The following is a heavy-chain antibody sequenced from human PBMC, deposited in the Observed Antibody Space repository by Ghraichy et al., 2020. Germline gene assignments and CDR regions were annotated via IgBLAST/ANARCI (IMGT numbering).Heavy chain of an antibody. J-gene: IGHJ6*04. CDR1: GFTFSSYS. CDR3: ARDQREDDSNYDPSTSYYYGTDV. Sequence: GGSLRLSCAASGFTFSSYSMNWVRQAPGKGLEWVSSISSSSSYIYYADSVKGRFTISRDNAKNSLYLQMNSLRAEDTAVYYCARDQREDDSNYDPSTSYYYGTDVGGKGTTVTVSS. V-gene: IGHV3-21*01. CDR2: ISSSSSYI. D-gene: IGHD4-11*01.